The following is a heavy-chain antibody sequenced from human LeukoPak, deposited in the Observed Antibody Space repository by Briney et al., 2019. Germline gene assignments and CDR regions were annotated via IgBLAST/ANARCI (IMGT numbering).Heavy chain of an antibody. J-gene: IGHJ4*02. V-gene: IGHV3-33*08. Sequence: GGSLRLSCAASGFTFSSYAMHWVRQAPGKGLEWVAVIWYDGSNKYYADSVKGRFTISRDDSKNTLYLQMNSLGAEDTAVYYCARDHGIAVAEYYFDYWGQGTLVTVSS. CDR1: GFTFSSYA. D-gene: IGHD6-19*01. CDR3: ARDHGIAVAEYYFDY. CDR2: IWYDGSNK.